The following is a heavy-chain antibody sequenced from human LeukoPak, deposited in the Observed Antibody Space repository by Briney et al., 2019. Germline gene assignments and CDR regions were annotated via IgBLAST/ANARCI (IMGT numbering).Heavy chain of an antibody. CDR1: GLSFSDYA. CDR2: ISYDGSNK. Sequence: GGSLRLSCAASGLSFSDYAMTWVRQAPGKGLEWVAVISYDGSNKYYADSVKGRFTISRDNSKNTLYLQMNSLRAEDTAVYYCAKPLSGRAFDYWGQGTLVTVSS. D-gene: IGHD3-10*01. CDR3: AKPLSGRAFDY. J-gene: IGHJ4*02. V-gene: IGHV3-30*18.